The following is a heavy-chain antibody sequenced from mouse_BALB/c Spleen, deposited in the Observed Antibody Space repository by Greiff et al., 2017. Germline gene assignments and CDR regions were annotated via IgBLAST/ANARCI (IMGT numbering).Heavy chain of an antibody. Sequence: LQESGAELVRPGASVTLSCKASGYTFTDYEMHWVKQTPVHGLEWIGAIDPETGGTAYNQKFKGKATLTADKSSSTAYMELRSLTSEDSAVYYCTRFYGSWSYYFDYWGQGTTLTVSS. CDR2: IDPETGGT. CDR1: GYTFTDYE. J-gene: IGHJ2*01. V-gene: IGHV1-15*01. D-gene: IGHD1-1*01. CDR3: TRFYGSWSYYFDY.